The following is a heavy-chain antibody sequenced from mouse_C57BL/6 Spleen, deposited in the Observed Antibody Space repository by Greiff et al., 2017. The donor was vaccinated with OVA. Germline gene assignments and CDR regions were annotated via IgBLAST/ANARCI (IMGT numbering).Heavy chain of an antibody. CDR3: ASHYGSSLYYFDY. Sequence: QVQLQQPGAELVKPGASVKVSCKASGYTFTSYWMHWVKQRPGQGLEWIGRIHPSDSDTNYNQKFKGKATLTVDKSSSTAYMQLSSLTSEDSAVYYCASHYGSSLYYFDYWGQGTTLTVSS. CDR2: IHPSDSDT. V-gene: IGHV1-74*01. D-gene: IGHD1-1*01. CDR1: GYTFTSYW. J-gene: IGHJ2*01.